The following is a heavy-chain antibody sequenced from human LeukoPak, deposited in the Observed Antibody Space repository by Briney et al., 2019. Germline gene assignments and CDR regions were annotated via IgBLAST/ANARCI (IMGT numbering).Heavy chain of an antibody. D-gene: IGHD3-10*01. CDR1: GGTFSSYA. CDR2: ISTYNGNT. CDR3: AVNLRGVIDRGSNWFDP. J-gene: IGHJ5*02. V-gene: IGHV1-18*01. Sequence: PWASVKVSCKASGGTFSSYAISWVRQAPGQGLEWMGWISTYNGNTNYAQKLQGRVTMTTDTSTSTAYMELRSLRSDDTAVYYCAVNLRGVIDRGSNWFDPWGQGTLVTVPS.